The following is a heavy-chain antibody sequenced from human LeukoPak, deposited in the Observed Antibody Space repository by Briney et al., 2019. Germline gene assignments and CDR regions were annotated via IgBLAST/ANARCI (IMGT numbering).Heavy chain of an antibody. D-gene: IGHD2-8*01. Sequence: ASVKVSFKAFGYTFTDYHMHWVRQAPGQGLEWIGWINPNSCDTNYAQKFQGRVTMTRDTTISTAYMELSRLRSDDTAVFYCATLMAHLDYWGQGTLVTVSS. V-gene: IGHV1-2*02. CDR2: INPNSCDT. CDR1: GYTFTDYH. CDR3: ATLMAHLDY. J-gene: IGHJ4*02.